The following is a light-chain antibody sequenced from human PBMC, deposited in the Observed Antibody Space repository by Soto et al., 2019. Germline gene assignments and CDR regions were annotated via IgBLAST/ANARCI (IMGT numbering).Light chain of an antibody. CDR1: SSEVGGYDY. CDR3: CSYAGSYSYV. J-gene: IGLJ1*01. Sequence: QSALTQPRSVSGSPGQSVTISCTGTSSEVGGYDYVSWFQQHPGEAPKLMLYDVTKRPSGVPDRFFGSKSGNTASLTISGLQAEDEADYYCCSYAGSYSYVFGSGTKATV. V-gene: IGLV2-11*01. CDR2: DVT.